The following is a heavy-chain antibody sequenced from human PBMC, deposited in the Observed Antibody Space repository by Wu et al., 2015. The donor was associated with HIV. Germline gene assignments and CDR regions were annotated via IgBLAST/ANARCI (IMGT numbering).Heavy chain of an antibody. CDR2: ISPNSGNT. CDR1: GYTFTRYG. D-gene: IGHD3-3*01. Sequence: QVRLVQSGAEVRKTGASVKVSCMASGYTFTRYGISWVRRAPGQGLEWMGWISPNSGNTGYAQKFQGRVTISRTPSTNXAYMELSGLTSDDTAIYYCARGRLTTVRVFGSAREFYYYYFMDVWGKGTTVTVS. V-gene: IGHV1-8*03. CDR3: ARGRLTTVRVFGSAREFYYYYFMDV. J-gene: IGHJ6*03.